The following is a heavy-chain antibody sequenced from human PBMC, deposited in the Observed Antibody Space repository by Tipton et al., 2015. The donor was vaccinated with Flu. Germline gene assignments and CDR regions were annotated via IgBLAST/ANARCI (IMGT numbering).Heavy chain of an antibody. CDR3: ARRDYSNYVSDPKNWFDP. Sequence: TLSLTCSVSGGSVSSGSYYWSWIRQPAGKALEWIGRIYSTGMTRYNPSLRSQVTISLDTSKNQFSLRLNSVTAADTAVYYCARRDYSNYVSDPKNWFDPWGQGTLVTVSS. D-gene: IGHD4-11*01. CDR1: GGSVSSGSYY. V-gene: IGHV4-61*02. CDR2: IYSTGMT. J-gene: IGHJ5*02.